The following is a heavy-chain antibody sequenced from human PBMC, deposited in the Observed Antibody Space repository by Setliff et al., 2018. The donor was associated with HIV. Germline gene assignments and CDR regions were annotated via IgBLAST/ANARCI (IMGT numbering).Heavy chain of an antibody. J-gene: IGHJ5*02. V-gene: IGHV3-74*01. Sequence: HPGGSLRLSCAASGFTFSSYWMHWVRQAPGKGLVWVSRINSDGSSTSYADSVKGRFTISRDNAKNTLYLQMNSLRAEDTAVYYCASLIAAAGTGSDWFDPWGQGTLVTVSS. CDR2: INSDGSST. CDR1: GFTFSSYW. D-gene: IGHD6-13*01. CDR3: ASLIAAAGTGSDWFDP.